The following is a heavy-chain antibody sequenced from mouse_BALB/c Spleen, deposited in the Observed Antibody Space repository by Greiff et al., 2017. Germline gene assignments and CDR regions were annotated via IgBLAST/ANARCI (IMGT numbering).Heavy chain of an antibody. J-gene: IGHJ4*01. D-gene: IGHD3-3*01. CDR1: GYSITSDYA. Sequence: VQLKESGPGLVKPSQSLSLTCTVTGYSITSDYAWSWIRQFPGNKLEWMGYISYSGSTSYNPSLKSRISITRDTSKNQFFLQLNSVTTEDTATYYCARGLESYAMDYWGQGTSVTVSS. CDR3: ARGLESYAMDY. V-gene: IGHV3-2*02. CDR2: ISYSGST.